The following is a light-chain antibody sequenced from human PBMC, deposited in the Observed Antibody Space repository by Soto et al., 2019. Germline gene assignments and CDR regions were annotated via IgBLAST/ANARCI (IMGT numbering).Light chain of an antibody. CDR3: QQYDNLPLT. CDR2: AAS. J-gene: IGKJ4*01. V-gene: IGKV1-8*01. CDR1: QSISSY. Sequence: AIRMTQSPSSLSASTGDRVTITCRASQSISSYLAWYQQKPGKAPKLLIYAASTLQSGVPSRFSGSGSGTGFTLTISCLQPEDIATYYCQQYDNLPLTFGGGTKVDIK.